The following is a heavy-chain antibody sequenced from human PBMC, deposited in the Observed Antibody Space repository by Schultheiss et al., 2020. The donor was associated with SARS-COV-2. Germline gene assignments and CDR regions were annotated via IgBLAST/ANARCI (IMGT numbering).Heavy chain of an antibody. Sequence: SETLSLTCTVSGGSISTYYWSWIRQPPGKGLEWIGSIYHSGSTYYNPSLKSRVTISVDTSKNQFSLKLSSVTAADTAVYYCARHTGDYWGQGTLVTVSS. D-gene: IGHD4-11*01. V-gene: IGHV4-59*08. CDR2: IYHSGST. J-gene: IGHJ4*02. CDR3: ARHTGDY. CDR1: GGSISTYY.